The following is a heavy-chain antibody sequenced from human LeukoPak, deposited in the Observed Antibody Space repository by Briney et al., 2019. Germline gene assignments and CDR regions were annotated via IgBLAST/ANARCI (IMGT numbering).Heavy chain of an antibody. Sequence: SETLSLTCTVSGYSISSGYYWGWIRQPPGKGLEWIGSIHHSGSTYYNPSLKSRVTISVDTSKNQFSLKLSSVTAADTAVYYCAGERSATITSQDAFDIWGQGTMVTVSS. D-gene: IGHD5-24*01. CDR1: GYSISSGYY. CDR3: AGERSATITSQDAFDI. CDR2: IHHSGST. J-gene: IGHJ3*02. V-gene: IGHV4-38-2*02.